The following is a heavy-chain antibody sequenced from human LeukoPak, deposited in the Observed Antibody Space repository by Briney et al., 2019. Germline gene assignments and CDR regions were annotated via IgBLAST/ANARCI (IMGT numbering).Heavy chain of an antibody. V-gene: IGHV3-23*01. CDR1: GFTFSTYA. J-gene: IGHJ4*02. D-gene: IGHD1-26*01. Sequence: GGSLRLSCAASGFTFSTYAMSCVRQAPGEGLEWVSAIGDTTYYADSEKGRFTISRDNSKNTLYLQMNNLRAEDAAIYYCAKAYAFVGANYFDYWGQGTLVTVSS. CDR3: AKAYAFVGANYFDY. CDR2: IGDTT.